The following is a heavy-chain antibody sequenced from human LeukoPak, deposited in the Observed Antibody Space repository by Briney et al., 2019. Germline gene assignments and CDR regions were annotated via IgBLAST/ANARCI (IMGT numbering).Heavy chain of an antibody. CDR2: IIPIFGTA. CDR1: GYTFTSYG. CDR3: AREDITMVRGAITP. V-gene: IGHV1-69*13. J-gene: IGHJ5*02. D-gene: IGHD3-10*01. Sequence: SVKVSCKASGYTFTSYGISWVRQAPGQGLEWMGGIIPIFGTANYAQKFRGRVTITADESTSTAYMELSSLRSEDTAVYYCAREDITMVRGAITPWGQGTLVTVSS.